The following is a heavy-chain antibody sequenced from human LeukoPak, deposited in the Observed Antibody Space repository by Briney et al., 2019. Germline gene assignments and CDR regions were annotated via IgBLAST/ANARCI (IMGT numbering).Heavy chain of an antibody. J-gene: IGHJ4*02. Sequence: PSETLSLTCAVYGRSFSGYYCTWIRQSPGKGREWIGEVNQRGGISYNPSLKSRVSISVDTSKNQFSLKLTSVTAADTAVYFCASGGVGPRLQNWGQGSLVTVSS. CDR3: ASGGVGPRLQN. CDR1: GRSFSGYY. D-gene: IGHD2-8*01. V-gene: IGHV4-34*01. CDR2: VNQRGGI.